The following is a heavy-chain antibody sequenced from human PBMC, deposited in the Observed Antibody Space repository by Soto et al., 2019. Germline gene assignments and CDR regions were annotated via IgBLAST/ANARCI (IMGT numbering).Heavy chain of an antibody. CDR3: ARRWHRITMARGDV. CDR1: GGSFSGYY. CDR2: INHSGST. J-gene: IGHJ6*02. D-gene: IGHD3-10*01. V-gene: IGHV4-34*01. Sequence: XETLSLTCAVYGGSFSGYYWSWIRQPPGKGLEWIGEINHSGSTNYNPSLKSRVTISVDTSKNQFSLKLSSVTAADTAVYYCARRWHRITMARGDVWGQGTTVTVSS.